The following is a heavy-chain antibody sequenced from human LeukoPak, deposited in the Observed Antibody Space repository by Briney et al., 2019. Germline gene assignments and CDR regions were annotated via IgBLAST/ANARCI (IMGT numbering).Heavy chain of an antibody. CDR2: INCNSGST. J-gene: IGHJ4*02. V-gene: IGHV3-20*04. Sequence: GGTLRLSCAASGFTFDDYGMSWVRQAPGKGLEWVSGINCNSGSTDYADSVKGRFTISRDNAKNSLHLQMNSLRAEDTALYYCAGVGPVRTYFDYWGQGTLVTVSS. CDR3: AGVGPVRTYFDY. D-gene: IGHD3/OR15-3a*01. CDR1: GFTFDDYG.